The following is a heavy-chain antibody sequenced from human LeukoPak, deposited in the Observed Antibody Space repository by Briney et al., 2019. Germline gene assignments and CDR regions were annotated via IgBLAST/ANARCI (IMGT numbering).Heavy chain of an antibody. CDR2: IHPGDSKT. CDR1: GYTFTTFW. CDR3: ARGHDY. Sequence: GESLKISCKGSGYTFTTFWIAWVRRMPGKGLEWMAIIHPGDSKTIYSPSFQGQVSISADKSISTAYLHWSSLKASDTAMYYCARGHDYWGQGTLVTVSS. V-gene: IGHV5-51*01. J-gene: IGHJ4*02.